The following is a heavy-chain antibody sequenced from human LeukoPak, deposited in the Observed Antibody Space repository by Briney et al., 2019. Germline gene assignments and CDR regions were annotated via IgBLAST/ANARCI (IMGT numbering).Heavy chain of an antibody. D-gene: IGHD4-11*01. J-gene: IGHJ4*02. CDR2: INHRGST. CDR3: ARKPSYSDYVSRHFDY. CDR1: GGSFSGYY. Sequence: SETLSLTCAVYGGSFSGYYWTWIRQYPGKGLEWIGEINHRGSTNCKSSLKSRVTLSVDTSKNQFSLNLDSVTAADTAVYYCARKPSYSDYVSRHFDYWGQGILVTVSS. V-gene: IGHV4-34*01.